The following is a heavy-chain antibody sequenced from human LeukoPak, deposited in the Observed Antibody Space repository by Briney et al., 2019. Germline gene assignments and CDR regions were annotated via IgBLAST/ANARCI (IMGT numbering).Heavy chain of an antibody. D-gene: IGHD6-13*01. CDR3: ASGRQLGY. V-gene: IGHV3-7*01. CDR2: IKEDGSEK. Sequence: GGSLRLSCAASGFTFSSYGMHWVRQAPGKGLEWVANIKEDGSEKYYVDSVKGRFTISRDNARNSLYLQMNSLRAEDTAVYYCASGRQLGYWGQGTLVTVSS. CDR1: GFTFSSYG. J-gene: IGHJ4*02.